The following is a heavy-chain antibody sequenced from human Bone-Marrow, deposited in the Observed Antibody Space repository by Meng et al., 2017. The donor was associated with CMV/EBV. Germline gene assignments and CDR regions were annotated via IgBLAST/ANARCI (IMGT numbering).Heavy chain of an antibody. V-gene: IGHV4-38-2*02. CDR2: IYHSGST. Sequence: GSLRLSCTVSGYSISSGYYWGWIRQPPGKGLEWIGSIYHSGSTYYNPSLKSRVTISVDTSKNQFSLKLSSVTAADTAVYYCARVVSSHDWFDPWGQGTLVTVSS. CDR3: ARVVSSHDWFDP. J-gene: IGHJ5*02. CDR1: GYSISSGYY.